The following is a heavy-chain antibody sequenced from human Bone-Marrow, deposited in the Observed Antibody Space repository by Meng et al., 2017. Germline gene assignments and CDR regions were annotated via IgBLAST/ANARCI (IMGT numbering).Heavy chain of an antibody. D-gene: IGHD6-13*01. CDR3: ARDRIAAAARYYFDY. Sequence: GESLKISCAASGFTFSSYEMNWVRQAPGKGLEWVSYISSSGSTIYYADSVKGRFTISRDNAKNSLYLQMNSLRAEDTAVYYCARDRIAAAARYYFDYWSQGTLVTVSS. V-gene: IGHV3-48*03. J-gene: IGHJ4*02. CDR1: GFTFSSYE. CDR2: ISSSGSTI.